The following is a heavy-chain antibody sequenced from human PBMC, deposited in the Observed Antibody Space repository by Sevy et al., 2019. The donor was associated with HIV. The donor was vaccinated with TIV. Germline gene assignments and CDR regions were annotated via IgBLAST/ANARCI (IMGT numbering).Heavy chain of an antibody. CDR1: GVTISNYA. J-gene: IGHJ4*02. CDR3: AKDSYFDNTLFDY. D-gene: IGHD3-22*01. V-gene: IGHV3-23*01. CDR2: ISGSGGST. Sequence: GGCLRLSCATSGVTISNYAMNWVRQAPGKGLEWVSGISGSGGSTCYADSVKGRFTISRDNSKNTLYLQMNSLRAEDTAVYYCAKDSYFDNTLFDYWGQGTLVTVSS.